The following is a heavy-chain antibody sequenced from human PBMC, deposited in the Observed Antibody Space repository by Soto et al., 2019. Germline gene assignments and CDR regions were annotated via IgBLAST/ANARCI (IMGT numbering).Heavy chain of an antibody. Sequence: QVQLQESGPGLVKPSGTLSLTCAVSGGSISTSNWWSWFRQPPGKGLEWIGEVYRTGSTNYNPSLESRVIVSVDKSKTQFSLKLTSVTAADTAVYYCARARATIAAAAIFDCWGQGTLVTVSS. CDR2: VYRTGST. D-gene: IGHD6-13*01. J-gene: IGHJ4*02. V-gene: IGHV4-4*02. CDR1: GGSISTSNW. CDR3: ARARATIAAAAIFDC.